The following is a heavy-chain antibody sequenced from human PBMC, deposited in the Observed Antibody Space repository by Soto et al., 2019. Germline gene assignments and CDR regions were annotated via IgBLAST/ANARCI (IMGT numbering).Heavy chain of an antibody. V-gene: IGHV3-23*01. CDR1: GFTFSSYA. CDR2: ISGSGGST. Sequence: GGSLRLSCAASGFTFSSYAMSWVRQAPGKGLEWVSAISGSGGSTYYADSVKGRFTISRDNSKNTLYLQMNSLRAEDTAVYYCAKDRRATGYCSGGSCEYFQHWGQGTLVTVSS. D-gene: IGHD2-15*01. CDR3: AKDRRATGYCSGGSCEYFQH. J-gene: IGHJ1*01.